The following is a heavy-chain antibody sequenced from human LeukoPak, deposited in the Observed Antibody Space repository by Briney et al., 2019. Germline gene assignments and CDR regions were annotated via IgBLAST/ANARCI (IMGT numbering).Heavy chain of an antibody. Sequence: GGSLRLPCAASGFTFDDYAMHWVRQAPGKGLEWVSGISWNSGSIGYADSVKGRFTISRDNAKNSLYLQMNSLRAEDTALYYCAKDSTKYSSGWYGVNYWGQGTLVTVSS. CDR3: AKDSTKYSSGWYGVNY. CDR1: GFTFDDYA. D-gene: IGHD6-19*01. V-gene: IGHV3-9*01. CDR2: ISWNSGSI. J-gene: IGHJ4*02.